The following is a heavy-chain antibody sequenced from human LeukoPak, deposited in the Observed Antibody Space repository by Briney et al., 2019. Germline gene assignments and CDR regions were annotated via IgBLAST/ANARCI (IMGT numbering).Heavy chain of an antibody. CDR3: AREGVVVPAAIAWFDP. V-gene: IGHV3-7*01. Sequence: PGGSLRLSCAASGFTFSSYWMSWVRQAPGKGLEWVANIKQDGSEKYYVDSVKGRFTISRDNAKNSLYLQMNSLRAEDTAVYYCAREGVVVPAAIAWFDPWGQGTLVTVSS. D-gene: IGHD2-2*02. CDR1: GFTFSSYW. CDR2: IKQDGSEK. J-gene: IGHJ5*02.